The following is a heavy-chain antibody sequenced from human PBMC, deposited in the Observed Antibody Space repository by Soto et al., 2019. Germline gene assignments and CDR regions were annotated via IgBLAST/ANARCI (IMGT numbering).Heavy chain of an antibody. CDR1: GFSLSTNGVG. D-gene: IGHD1-26*01. Sequence: QITLKESGPTLVKPTQTLTLTCTFSGFSLSTNGVGVGWIRQPPGKALEWLALIYWDGDKRYSPSLKSSLTITKDTSKKQVVLTMTNMDPVDTATYYCAHRRGAYYFDYWGQGTLVTVSS. CDR3: AHRRGAYYFDY. CDR2: IYWDGDK. V-gene: IGHV2-5*02. J-gene: IGHJ4*02.